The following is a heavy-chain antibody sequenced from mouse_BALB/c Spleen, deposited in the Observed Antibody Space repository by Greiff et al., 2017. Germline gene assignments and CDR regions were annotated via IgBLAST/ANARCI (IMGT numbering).Heavy chain of an antibody. J-gene: IGHJ4*01. V-gene: IGHV1-67*01. CDR2: ISTYYGNT. CDR1: GYTFTDYA. D-gene: IGHD2-4*01. Sequence: QVQLKESGPELVRPGVSVKISCKGSGYTFTDYAMHWVKQSHAKSLEWIGVISTYYGNTNYNQKFKGKATMTVDKSSSTAYMELARLTSEDSAIYYCAIYYDYDDAMDYWGQGTSVTVSS. CDR3: AIYYDYDDAMDY.